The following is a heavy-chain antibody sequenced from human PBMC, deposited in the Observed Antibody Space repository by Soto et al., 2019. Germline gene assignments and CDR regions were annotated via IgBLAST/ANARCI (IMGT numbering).Heavy chain of an antibody. J-gene: IGHJ3*02. CDR2: IYYSGST. CDR3: AAYILHPPAAAGTHAFDI. D-gene: IGHD6-13*01. Sequence: SETLSLTCTVSGGSISSYYWSWIRQPPGKGLEWIGYIYYSGSTNYNPSLKSRVTISVETSKNQFSLKLSSVTAADTAVYYCAAYILHPPAAAGTHAFDIWGQGTMVTVSS. V-gene: IGHV4-59*01. CDR1: GGSISSYY.